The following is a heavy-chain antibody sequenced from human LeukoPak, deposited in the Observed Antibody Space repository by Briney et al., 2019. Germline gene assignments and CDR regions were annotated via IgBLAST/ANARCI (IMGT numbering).Heavy chain of an antibody. V-gene: IGHV4-34*01. J-gene: IGHJ4*02. D-gene: IGHD1-26*01. CDR3: ARRRYSGSPTL. CDR1: GGSFSGYY. CDR2: INHSGST. Sequence: SETLSLTCAVYGGSFSGYYWSWIRQPPGKGLEWIGEINHSGSTNYNPSLKSRVTISVDTSKNQFSLKLSSVTAADTAVYYCARRRYSGSPTLWGQGTLVTVSS.